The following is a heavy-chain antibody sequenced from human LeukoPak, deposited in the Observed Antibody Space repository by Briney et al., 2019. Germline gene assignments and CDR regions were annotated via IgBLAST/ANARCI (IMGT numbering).Heavy chain of an antibody. CDR3: ARSLTTLTYEGY. Sequence: PGGSLRLSCAASGFTYSSYMMNWVRQAPGKGLEWVSSINSGSTYTYYTESVKGRFTVSRDNAKNSLFLQMNSLRAEDTAIYYCARSLTTLTYEGYWGQGTLVTVSS. CDR1: GFTYSSYM. V-gene: IGHV3-21*01. J-gene: IGHJ4*02. CDR2: INSGSTYT. D-gene: IGHD1-1*01.